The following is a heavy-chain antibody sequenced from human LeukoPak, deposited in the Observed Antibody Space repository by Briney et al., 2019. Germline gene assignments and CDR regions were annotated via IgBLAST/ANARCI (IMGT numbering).Heavy chain of an antibody. CDR2: IRYDGSNK. CDR3: ATELNLGYWD. J-gene: IGHJ4*02. Sequence: PGGSLRLSCAAAGFTFSSYGMHWVRQAPGKGLEGVAFIRYDGSNKYYADSVKGRFTISRDNSKNTLYLQMNSLRAEDTAVYYCATELNLGYWDWGQGTLVTVSS. V-gene: IGHV3-30*02. CDR1: GFTFSSYG. D-gene: IGHD3-22*01.